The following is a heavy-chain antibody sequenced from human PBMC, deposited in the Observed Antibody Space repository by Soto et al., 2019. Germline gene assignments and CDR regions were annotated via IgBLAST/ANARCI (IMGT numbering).Heavy chain of an antibody. J-gene: IGHJ5*02. CDR1: GGSISSGGYY. V-gene: IGHV4-31*03. Sequence: PSETLSLTCTVSGGSISSGGYYWSWIRQHPGKGLEWIGYIYYSGSTYYNPSLKSRLTISLDTSKNQFSLKLSSVTAADAAVYYCARVRGVIDDNWFDPWGQGTLVTVSS. CDR2: IYYSGST. CDR3: ARVRGVIDDNWFDP. D-gene: IGHD3-10*01.